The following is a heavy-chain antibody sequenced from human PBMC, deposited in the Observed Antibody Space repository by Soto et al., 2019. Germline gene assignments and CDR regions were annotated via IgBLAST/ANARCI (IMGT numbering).Heavy chain of an antibody. Sequence: QVQLQESGPGLVKPSETLSLTCTVSGGSISSYYWSWIRQPPGKGLEWIGNIFDSGSTNYNPSLKSRVTISVDTSKNQFSLRVRSVTAADTAVYYCARVGAAAAPGYFDYWGQGTVVTVSS. J-gene: IGHJ4*02. CDR2: IFDSGST. CDR3: ARVGAAAAPGYFDY. V-gene: IGHV4-59*01. CDR1: GGSISSYY. D-gene: IGHD6-13*01.